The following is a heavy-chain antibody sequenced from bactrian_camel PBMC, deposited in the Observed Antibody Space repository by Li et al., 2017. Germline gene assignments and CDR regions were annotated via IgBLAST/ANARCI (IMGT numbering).Heavy chain of an antibody. CDR2: LDSDGTT. Sequence: HVQLVESGGGSVQAGGSLRLSCAASGYNVSRSCMGWFRQIPGKEREVVASLDSDGTTEYADSVKGRFTISQGNAENTLYLQMNSLKPDDTAMYYCASKPGTYCRSAARVVDYNYWGQGTQVTVS. D-gene: IGHD1*01. V-gene: IGHV3S9*01. CDR1: GYNVSRSC. CDR3: ASKPGTYCRSAARVVDYNY. J-gene: IGHJ4*01.